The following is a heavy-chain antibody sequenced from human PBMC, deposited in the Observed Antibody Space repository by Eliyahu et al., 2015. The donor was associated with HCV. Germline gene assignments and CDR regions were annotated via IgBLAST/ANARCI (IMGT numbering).Heavy chain of an antibody. D-gene: IGHD6-19*01. CDR3: ARDGPGQWLVY. J-gene: IGHJ4*02. CDR2: IYTSGSI. V-gene: IGHV4-4*07. Sequence: QVQLQESGPGLVKPSETLSLTCNVSGGSIRTHYWSWIRQPAGKGLEWIGRIYTSGSINYNPSLKSRVTMSVDASNNQFSLRLTSVTAADTAVYFCARDGPGQWLVYWGQGTLVTVSS. CDR1: GGSIRTHY.